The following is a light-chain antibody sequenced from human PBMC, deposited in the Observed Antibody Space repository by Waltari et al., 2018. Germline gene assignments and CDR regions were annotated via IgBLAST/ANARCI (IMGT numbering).Light chain of an antibody. CDR3: QQYHKWPPGG. CDR2: AAS. J-gene: IGKJ4*01. CDR1: QRFNTN. Sequence: VVTQSPATLSVSPGKTVTLPCRASQRFNTNLAWYQQKPGQAPRLLIFAASTRAPGIPRRFGGSGSGTEFTLTITSLQFEDVGVYFCQQYHKWPPGGFGGGTKVEIE. V-gene: IGKV3-15*01.